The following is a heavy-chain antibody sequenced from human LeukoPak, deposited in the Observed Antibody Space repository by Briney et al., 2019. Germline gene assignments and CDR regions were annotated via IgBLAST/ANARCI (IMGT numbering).Heavy chain of an antibody. V-gene: IGHV3-23*01. CDR2: ISGSGGST. CDR1: GFTFSSYA. D-gene: IGHD3-22*01. Sequence: GGSLRLSCAASGFTFSSYAMSWVRQARGKGLEWVSAISGSGGSTYYADSVKGRFTISRDNSKNTLYLQMNSLRAEDTAVYYCAKGLYYYDSSDYYVDWGQGTLVTVSS. CDR3: AKGLYYYDSSDYYVD. J-gene: IGHJ4*02.